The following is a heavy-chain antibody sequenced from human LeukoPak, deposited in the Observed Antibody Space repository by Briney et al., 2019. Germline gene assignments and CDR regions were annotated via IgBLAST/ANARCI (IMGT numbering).Heavy chain of an antibody. J-gene: IGHJ5*02. Sequence: TSSETLSLTCTVSGGSISSYYWSWIRQPPGKGLEWIGYIYYSGSTNYNPSLKSRVTISVDTSKNQFSLKLSSVTAADTAVYYCARGCSSTSCYAPHNWFDPWGQGTLVTVSS. CDR3: ARGCSSTSCYAPHNWFDP. V-gene: IGHV4-59*01. CDR1: GGSISSYY. CDR2: IYYSGST. D-gene: IGHD2-2*01.